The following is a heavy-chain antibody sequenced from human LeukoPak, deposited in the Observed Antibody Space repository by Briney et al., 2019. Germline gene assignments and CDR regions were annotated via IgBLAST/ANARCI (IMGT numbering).Heavy chain of an antibody. CDR2: IYDSGSA. J-gene: IGHJ4*02. CDR1: GGSITGYY. CDR3: ARAMSGTRGRLDY. V-gene: IGHV4-59*01. Sequence: SETLSLTCTVSGGSITGYYWSWIRQPPGKGLEWIGYIYDSGSASYNPSLKSRVTIPADTSKNQFSLELNSVAAADTAVYFCARAMSGTRGRLDYWGQGTLVTVSS. D-gene: IGHD3-3*01.